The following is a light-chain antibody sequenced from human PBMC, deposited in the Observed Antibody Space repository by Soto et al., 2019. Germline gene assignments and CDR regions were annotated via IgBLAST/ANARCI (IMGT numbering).Light chain of an antibody. CDR2: GAS. Sequence: EIVLTQSPGTLSLSPGERATLSCRASQRVDDSHLAWYQLRPGQAPRLLIYGASTRATGIPDRFSGSGSGTDFSLTIRGLKPEDFAVYFCQQYAYWPEAFGQGTKVDIK. CDR1: QRVDDSH. J-gene: IGKJ1*01. CDR3: QQYAYWPEA. V-gene: IGKV3-20*01.